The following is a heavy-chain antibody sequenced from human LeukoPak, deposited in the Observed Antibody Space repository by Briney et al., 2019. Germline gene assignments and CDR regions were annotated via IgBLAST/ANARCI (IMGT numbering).Heavy chain of an antibody. D-gene: IGHD3-10*01. Sequence: GGSLRLSCAASGFTFSSYEMNWVRQAPGKGLEWVSYISSSGSTIYYADSVKGRFTIFRDNAKNSLYLQMNSLRAEDTAVYYCAREAAYYYGSGSTPGTGMDVWGQGTTVTVSS. CDR1: GFTFSSYE. CDR3: AREAAYYYGSGSTPGTGMDV. CDR2: ISSSGSTI. V-gene: IGHV3-48*03. J-gene: IGHJ6*02.